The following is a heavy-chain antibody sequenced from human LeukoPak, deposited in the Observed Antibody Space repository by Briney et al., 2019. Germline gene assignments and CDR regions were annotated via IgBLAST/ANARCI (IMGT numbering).Heavy chain of an antibody. V-gene: IGHV3-30*18. D-gene: IGHD4-23*01. Sequence: GGSLRLSCAASGFTFSSYGMSWVRQAPGKGLEWVAVISYDGSNKYYADSVKGRFTISRDNSKNTLYLQMNSLRAEDTAVYYCAKLTTVVTPGAFDIWGQGTMVTVSS. CDR1: GFTFSSYG. J-gene: IGHJ3*02. CDR3: AKLTTVVTPGAFDI. CDR2: ISYDGSNK.